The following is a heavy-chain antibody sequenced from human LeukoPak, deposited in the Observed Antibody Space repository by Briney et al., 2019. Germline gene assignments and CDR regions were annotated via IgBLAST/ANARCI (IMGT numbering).Heavy chain of an antibody. CDR3: GRGDSFDY. J-gene: IGHJ4*02. Sequence: GGSLRLSCAASGFTFSSYNMNWARQAPGKGLEWVSSVDFRSSNIYYADSVKGRFTISRDNAKNSLYLQMNSLRAEDTAVYYCGRGDSFDYWGQGTLVTVSS. CDR1: GFTFSSYN. V-gene: IGHV3-21*01. CDR2: VDFRSSNI.